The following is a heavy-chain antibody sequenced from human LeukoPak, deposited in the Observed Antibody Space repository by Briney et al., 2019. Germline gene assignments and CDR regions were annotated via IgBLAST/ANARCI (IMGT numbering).Heavy chain of an antibody. CDR2: IYYSGST. CDR1: GGSISSSSYY. D-gene: IGHD6-13*01. Sequence: KPSETLSLTCTVSGGSISSSSYYWGWIRQPPGKGLEWIGSIYYSGSTYYNPSLKSRVTIFVDTSKNQFSLKLSSVTAADTAVYYCARGRKSSSWYGGYYYYMDVWGKGTTVTISS. V-gene: IGHV4-39*01. CDR3: ARGRKSSSWYGGYYYYMDV. J-gene: IGHJ6*03.